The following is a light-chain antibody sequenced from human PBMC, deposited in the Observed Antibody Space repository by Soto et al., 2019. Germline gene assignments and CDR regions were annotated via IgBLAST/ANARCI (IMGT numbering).Light chain of an antibody. Sequence: EIVMTQSPATLSVSPGERATLSCRASQSVSIQLAWYQQKPGQAPRLLIYGASTRATGIPARFSGSGSGTEFTLTISRLQSEDFAVYYCQQYNNWHPLTFGGGTKVQI. CDR1: QSVSIQ. V-gene: IGKV3-15*01. J-gene: IGKJ4*01. CDR2: GAS. CDR3: QQYNNWHPLT.